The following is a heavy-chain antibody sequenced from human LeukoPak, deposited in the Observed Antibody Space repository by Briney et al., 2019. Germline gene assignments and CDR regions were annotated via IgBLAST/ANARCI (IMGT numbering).Heavy chain of an antibody. J-gene: IGHJ3*02. V-gene: IGHV4-39*01. Sequence: SETPSLTCTVSGGSISSSSYYWGWIRQPPGKGLEWIGSIYYSGSTYYNPSLKSRVTISVDTSKNQFSLKLSSVTAADTAVYYCARHRRYYEIEAFDIWGQGTMVTVSS. CDR2: IYYSGST. D-gene: IGHD3-22*01. CDR3: ARHRRYYEIEAFDI. CDR1: GGSISSSSYY.